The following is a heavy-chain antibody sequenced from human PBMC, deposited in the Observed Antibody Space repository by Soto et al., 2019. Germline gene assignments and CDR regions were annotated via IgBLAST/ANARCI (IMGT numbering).Heavy chain of an antibody. Sequence: GASVKVSCKASGYTFTSSYMHWVRQAPGQGLEWMGIINPSDGSTSYAQKFQGRVTMTRDTSTSTVYMELSSLRSEDTAVYYCARDLTMVRGVIDYYYGMDVWGQGTTVTVS. V-gene: IGHV1-46*03. CDR3: ARDLTMVRGVIDYYYGMDV. CDR1: GYTFTSSY. CDR2: INPSDGST. J-gene: IGHJ6*02. D-gene: IGHD3-10*01.